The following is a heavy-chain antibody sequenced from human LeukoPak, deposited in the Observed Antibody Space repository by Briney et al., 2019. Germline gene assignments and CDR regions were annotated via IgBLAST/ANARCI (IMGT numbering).Heavy chain of an antibody. CDR2: ISAYNGNT. J-gene: IGHJ3*02. D-gene: IGHD6-19*01. Sequence: ASVKVSCKASGYSFTSNVISWVRQAPGQGLEWMGWISAYNGNTNYAQKLQSRVTMTTDTSTSTAYMELRSLRSDDTAVYYCARFGLGKHIEVAGIPFDIWGQGTVVTVSS. CDR1: GYSFTSNV. V-gene: IGHV1-18*01. CDR3: ARFGLGKHIEVAGIPFDI.